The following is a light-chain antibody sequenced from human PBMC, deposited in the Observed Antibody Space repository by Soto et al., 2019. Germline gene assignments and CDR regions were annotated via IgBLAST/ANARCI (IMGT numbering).Light chain of an antibody. Sequence: DIVMTPSLLSLPVTPGEPASISCRSSQSLLHSNGYNYLDWYLPKPGQSPQLLNYLGSNRASGVPDMFSGSGSGTDFTLKISRVEAEDGGVFYWMQALQSPPTFGQGTKVEIK. CDR2: LGS. J-gene: IGKJ1*01. CDR3: MQALQSPPT. CDR1: QSLLHSNGYNY. V-gene: IGKV2-28*01.